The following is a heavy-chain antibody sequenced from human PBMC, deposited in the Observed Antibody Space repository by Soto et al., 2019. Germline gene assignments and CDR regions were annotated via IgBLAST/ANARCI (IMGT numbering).Heavy chain of an antibody. CDR2: IYYSGST. Sequence: LSLTCTVSGGSISSSSYYWGWIRQPPGKGLEWIGSIYYSGSTYYNPSLKSRVTISVDTSKNQFSLKLSSVTAADTAVYYCATTGIAAAGTGENYYYYYGMDVWGQGTTVTVSS. CDR3: ATTGIAAAGTGENYYYYYGMDV. CDR1: GGSISSSSYY. J-gene: IGHJ6*02. D-gene: IGHD6-13*01. V-gene: IGHV4-39*01.